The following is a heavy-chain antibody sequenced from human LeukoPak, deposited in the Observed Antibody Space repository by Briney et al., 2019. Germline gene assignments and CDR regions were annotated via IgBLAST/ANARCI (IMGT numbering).Heavy chain of an antibody. D-gene: IGHD6-13*01. J-gene: IGHJ4*02. CDR1: GFTFSSYA. CDR2: INHSGST. CDR3: ARETQLGYYFDY. V-gene: IGHV4-34*01. Sequence: PGGSLRLSCAASGFTFSSYAMSWIRQPPGKGLEWIGEINHSGSTNYNPSLKSRVTISVDTSKNQFSLKLSFVTAADTAVYYCARETQLGYYFDYWGQGTLVTVSS.